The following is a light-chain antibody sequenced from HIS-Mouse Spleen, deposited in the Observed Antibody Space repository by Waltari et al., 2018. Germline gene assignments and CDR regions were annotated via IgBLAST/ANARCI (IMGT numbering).Light chain of an antibody. CDR1: ALPKKY. J-gene: IGLJ2*01. CDR2: EDS. Sequence: SYELTQPPSVSVSSGQTARITCPGDALPKKYAYRYQQKSGQAPVMVIYEDSKRPSGIPERFAGSSSGTMATLTISGAQVEDEADYYCYSTDSSGNHRVFGGGTKLTVL. V-gene: IGLV3-10*01. CDR3: YSTDSSGNHRV.